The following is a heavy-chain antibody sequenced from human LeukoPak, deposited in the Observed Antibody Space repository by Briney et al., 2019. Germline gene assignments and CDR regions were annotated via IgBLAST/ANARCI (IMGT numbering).Heavy chain of an antibody. V-gene: IGHV3-7*01. Sequence: GGSLRLSCAASGFTFSSYWMSWVRQAPGKGLEWVANIKQDGSEKYYVDSVKGRFTISRDNAKNSLYLQMNSLRAEDTAVYYCAGDYGDLSYYYYYYYMDVWGKGTTVTVSS. CDR2: IKQDGSEK. J-gene: IGHJ6*03. D-gene: IGHD4-17*01. CDR3: AGDYGDLSYYYYYYYMDV. CDR1: GFTFSSYW.